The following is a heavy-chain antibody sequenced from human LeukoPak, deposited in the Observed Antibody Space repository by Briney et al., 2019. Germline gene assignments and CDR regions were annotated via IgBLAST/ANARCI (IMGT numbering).Heavy chain of an antibody. CDR1: GFTFSDYY. V-gene: IGHV3-11*04. CDR2: ISSSGSTI. CDR3: ARVGAAAGTFEAYYYYYMDV. Sequence: GGSLRLSCAASGFTFSDYYMSWIRQAPGKGLEWVSYISSSGSTIYYADSVKGRFTISRDNAKNSLYLQMNSLRAEDTAVYYCARVGAAAGTFEAYYYYYMDVWGKGTTVTVSS. D-gene: IGHD6-13*01. J-gene: IGHJ6*03.